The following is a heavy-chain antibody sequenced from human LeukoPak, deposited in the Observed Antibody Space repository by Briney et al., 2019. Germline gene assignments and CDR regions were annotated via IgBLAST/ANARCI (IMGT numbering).Heavy chain of an antibody. J-gene: IGHJ4*02. V-gene: IGHV1-8*02. CDR3: ARRLGGWSIDY. CDR1: NYTFTNYN. Sequence: GASVKVSCKTSNYTFTNYNIIWVRQATGQGLEWMGWMNPNSGNTGYAQKFQGRVTMTRNTSISTAYMELSSLRSEDTAVYYCARRLGGWSIDYWGQGTLVTVSS. D-gene: IGHD2-15*01. CDR2: MNPNSGNT.